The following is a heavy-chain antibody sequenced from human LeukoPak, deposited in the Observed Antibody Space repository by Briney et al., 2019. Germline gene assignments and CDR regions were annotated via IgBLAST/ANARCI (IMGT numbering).Heavy chain of an antibody. CDR3: AKDKSRDGYNSRDAFDI. CDR1: GFTFDDYA. J-gene: IGHJ3*02. CDR2: ISWNSGSI. D-gene: IGHD5-24*01. Sequence: GGSLRLSCAASGFTFDDYAMHWVRQAPGKGLEWVSGISWNSGSIGYADSVKGRITISRDNAKNSLYLQMNSLRAEDTALYYCAKDKSRDGYNSRDAFDIWGQGTMVTVSS. V-gene: IGHV3-9*01.